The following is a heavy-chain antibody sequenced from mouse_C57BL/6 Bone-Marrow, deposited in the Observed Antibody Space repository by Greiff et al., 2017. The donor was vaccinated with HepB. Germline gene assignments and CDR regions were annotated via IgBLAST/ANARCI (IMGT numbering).Heavy chain of an antibody. V-gene: IGHV5-2*01. Sequence: EVMLVESGGGLVQPGESLKLSCESYEYAFTSHDMSWVRKTPEKRLELVAAINSDGGSTYYPDTMERRFIISRDNTKKTLYRQMSSLRSEDTALYYCARQKGFSYFDYWGQGTTLTVSS. CDR3: ARQKGFSYFDY. CDR1: EYAFTSHD. CDR2: INSDGGST. J-gene: IGHJ2*01.